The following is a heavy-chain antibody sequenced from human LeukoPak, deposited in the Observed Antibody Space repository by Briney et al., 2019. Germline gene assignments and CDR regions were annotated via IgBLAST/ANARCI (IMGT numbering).Heavy chain of an antibody. D-gene: IGHD3-22*01. CDR2: IYYSGST. CDR3: ARSSYDSSGYYYPLFDY. J-gene: IGHJ4*02. CDR1: GGSISSYY. Sequence: SETLSLTCTVSGGSISSYYWGWIRQPPGKGLEWIGSIYYSGSTYYNPSLKSRVTISVDTSKNQFSLKLSSVTAADTAVYYCARSSYDSSGYYYPLFDYWGQGTLVTVSS. V-gene: IGHV4-39*01.